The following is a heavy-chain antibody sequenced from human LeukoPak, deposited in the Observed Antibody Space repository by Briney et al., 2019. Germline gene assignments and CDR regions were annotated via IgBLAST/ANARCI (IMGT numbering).Heavy chain of an antibody. Sequence: SGTLSLTCAVSGGSISSGGYSWSWIRQPPGKGLEWIGYIYHSGSTYYNPSLKSRVTISVDRSKNQFSLKLSSVTAADTAVYYCARGGYSYALDYWGQGTLVTVSS. D-gene: IGHD5-18*01. J-gene: IGHJ4*02. CDR2: IYHSGST. CDR1: GGSISSGGYS. V-gene: IGHV4-30-2*01. CDR3: ARGGYSYALDY.